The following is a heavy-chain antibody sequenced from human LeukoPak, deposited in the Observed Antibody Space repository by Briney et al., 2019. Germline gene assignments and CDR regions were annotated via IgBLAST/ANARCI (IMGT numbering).Heavy chain of an antibody. V-gene: IGHV1-46*01. CDR1: GYTFTSYY. Sequence: GASVKVSCKASGYTFTSYYMHWVRQAPGQGLEWMGIINPSGGSTSYAQKFQGRVTMTRDTSTSTVYMELSSLRSEDTAVYYCARGYYGGNSGGCYFDYWGQGTLVTVSS. CDR2: INPSGGST. CDR3: ARGYYGGNSGGCYFDY. D-gene: IGHD4-23*01. J-gene: IGHJ4*02.